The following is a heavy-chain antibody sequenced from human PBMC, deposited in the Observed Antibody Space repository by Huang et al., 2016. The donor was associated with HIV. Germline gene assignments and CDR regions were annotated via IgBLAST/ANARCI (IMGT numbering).Heavy chain of an antibody. CDR3: AAGYDTYYDI. CDR1: GYTLTELS. D-gene: IGHD2-21*01. V-gene: IGHV1-24*01. J-gene: IGHJ3*02. Sequence: QVQLVQSGAEVKKPGASVQVSCKVSGYTLTELSIHWVRQAPGKGLEWMGGLAPEHGETIYAQNFQGRVTMTEDTSTDTAYMELHSLRPEDTAVYYCAAGYDTYYDIWGQGTMVIASS. CDR2: LAPEHGET.